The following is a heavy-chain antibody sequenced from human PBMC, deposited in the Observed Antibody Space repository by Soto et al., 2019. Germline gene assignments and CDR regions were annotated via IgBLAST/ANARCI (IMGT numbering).Heavy chain of an antibody. CDR2: INPDNGNT. J-gene: IGHJ5*02. V-gene: IGHV1-3*01. CDR3: ARGIATGQLDP. CDR1: GYTLTRYT. Sequence: QVQLVQSGAEVKKPGASVKISCKASGYTLTRYTMNWVSQAPGQRLEWMGWINPDNGNTKSSQKFQDRVIITRATAASPAYLHLSPLRAEDTAMYYCARGIATGQLDPWAQGTRVTGSS. D-gene: IGHD2-15*01.